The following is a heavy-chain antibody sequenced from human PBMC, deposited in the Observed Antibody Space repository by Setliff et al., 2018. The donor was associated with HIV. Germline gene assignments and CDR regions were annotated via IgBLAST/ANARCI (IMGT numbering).Heavy chain of an antibody. D-gene: IGHD6-19*01. CDR1: RDYITRGSDY. CDR3: ARHGPYGSGWFYFDS. J-gene: IGHJ4*02. Sequence: PSETLSLTCTVSRDYITRGSDYWGWIRQPPGKGLDWIGSIFYSGSTYYNPSFKSRVTISLDKPNNQFSLKLSSVTAADTAIYYCARHGPYGSGWFYFDSWGQGTLVTVSS. V-gene: IGHV4-39*01. CDR2: IFYSGST.